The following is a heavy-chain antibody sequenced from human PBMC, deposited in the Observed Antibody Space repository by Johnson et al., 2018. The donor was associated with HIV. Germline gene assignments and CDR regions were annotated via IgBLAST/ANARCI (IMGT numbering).Heavy chain of an antibody. CDR1: GFTFSSYG. V-gene: IGHV3-33*06. J-gene: IGHJ3*01. CDR2: IWYDGSNK. Sequence: QVQLLESGGGVVQPGRSLRLSCAASGFTFSSYGMHWVRQAPGKGLEWVAVIWYDGSNKYYADSVKGRFTISRDNSKNTVYLQMSSLRAEDTAVYYCANLQSSDFPYAFDVWGQGTMVTVSS. D-gene: IGHD4-11*01. CDR3: ANLQSSDFPYAFDV.